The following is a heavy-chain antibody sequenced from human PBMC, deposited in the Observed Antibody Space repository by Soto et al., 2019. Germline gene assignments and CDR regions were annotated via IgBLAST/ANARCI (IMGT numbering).Heavy chain of an antibody. J-gene: IGHJ6*02. CDR1: GGSISSYY. D-gene: IGHD6-6*01. Sequence: QVQLQESGPGLVKPSETLSLTCTVSGGSISSYYWSWIRQPPGKGLEWIGYIYYSGSTNYNPSLKSRVTIXEDRSXXQFSLKLSAVTAADTAVYYCARDRSIYYYYYGMDVWGQGTTVTVSS. CDR3: ARDRSIYYYYYGMDV. V-gene: IGHV4-59*01. CDR2: IYYSGST.